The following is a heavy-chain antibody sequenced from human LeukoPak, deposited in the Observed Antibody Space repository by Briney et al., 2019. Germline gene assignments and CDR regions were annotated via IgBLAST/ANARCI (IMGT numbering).Heavy chain of an antibody. CDR3: ARHVDGYGGIDY. Sequence: PSETLSLTCTVSGGSISSSSYYWGWIRQPPGKGLEWIGSIYYSGSTYYNPSLKSRVTISVDTSKNQFSLKLSSVTAADTAVYYCARHVDGYGGIDYWGQGTLVTVSS. D-gene: IGHD4-23*01. V-gene: IGHV4-39*01. CDR2: IYYSGST. J-gene: IGHJ4*02. CDR1: GGSISSSSYY.